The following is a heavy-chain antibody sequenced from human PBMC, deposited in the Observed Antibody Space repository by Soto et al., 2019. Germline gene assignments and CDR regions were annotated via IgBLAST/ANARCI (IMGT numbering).Heavy chain of an antibody. V-gene: IGHV3-23*01. CDR3: AKDSPSYTTSPFYFDS. Sequence: GGSLRLSCAAFGFDFSKYAMTWVRQAPGKGLQWVSSINSNGDSTYYADSVKGRFTTSRDNSKNKLYLQMNSLGADDTAVFYCAKDSPSYTTSPFYFDSWGQGTLVTVSS. CDR1: GFDFSKYA. D-gene: IGHD2-2*02. CDR2: INSNGDST. J-gene: IGHJ4*02.